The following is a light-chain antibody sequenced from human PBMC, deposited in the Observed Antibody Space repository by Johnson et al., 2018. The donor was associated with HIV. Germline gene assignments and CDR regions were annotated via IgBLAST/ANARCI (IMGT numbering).Light chain of an antibody. V-gene: IGLV1-51*02. CDR3: GTWDSSLSAGV. J-gene: IGLJ1*01. Sequence: QSVLTQSPSVSAAPGQKVTISCSGSSSNIGNNYVSWFQQLPGTAPKLLIYETYKRPSGIPDRFSGSKSGTSATLGITGLQTGDEADYYCGTWDSSLSAGVFGTGTKVTVL. CDR2: ETY. CDR1: SSNIGNNY.